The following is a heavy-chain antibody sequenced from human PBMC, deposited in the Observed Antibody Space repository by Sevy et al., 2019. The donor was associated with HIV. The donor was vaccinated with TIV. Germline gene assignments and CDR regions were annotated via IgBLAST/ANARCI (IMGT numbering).Heavy chain of an antibody. CDR2: ISSSSTR. CDR1: GFTFSNYN. V-gene: IGHV3-48*01. D-gene: IGHD3-22*01. Sequence: GGSLRLSCVASGFTFSNYNLNWVRQAPGKGLEWVSYISSSSTRYYVDSVKGRFTISRDNAKNSLYLQMNSLRAEDTAVYYCAREGGYSDKGMDVLGQGTTVTVSS. J-gene: IGHJ6*02. CDR3: AREGGYSDKGMDV.